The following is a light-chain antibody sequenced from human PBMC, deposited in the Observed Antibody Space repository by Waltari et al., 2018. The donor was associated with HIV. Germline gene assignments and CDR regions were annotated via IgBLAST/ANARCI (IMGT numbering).Light chain of an antibody. CDR3: ASWDDRVSGWV. CDR2: RNS. V-gene: IGLV1-47*01. J-gene: IGLJ3*02. CDR1: GPNIGTNY. Sequence: QSVLPQPPSVSGTPGQRITVSCSGSGPNIGTNYSYWYQQLPGAAPKLLVYRNSQRPSGVPDRFSGSKSGTSASLAISGLRSEDEADYHCASWDDRVSGWVFGGGTKLTVL.